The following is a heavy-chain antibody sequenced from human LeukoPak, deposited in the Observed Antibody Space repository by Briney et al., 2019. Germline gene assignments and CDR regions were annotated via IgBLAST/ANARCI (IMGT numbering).Heavy chain of an antibody. CDR3: ARATMVRGVGYYGMDV. D-gene: IGHD3-10*01. Sequence: SVKVSCKASGYTFTSYAMNWVRQAPGQGLEWMGGIIPIFGTANYAQKFQGRVTITADESTSTAYMELSSLRSEDTAVYYCARATMVRGVGYYGMDVWGQGTTVTVSS. J-gene: IGHJ6*02. CDR1: GYTFTSYA. V-gene: IGHV1-69*13. CDR2: IIPIFGTA.